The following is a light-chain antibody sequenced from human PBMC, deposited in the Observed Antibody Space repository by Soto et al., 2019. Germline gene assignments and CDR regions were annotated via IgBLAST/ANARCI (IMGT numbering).Light chain of an antibody. CDR2: GAS. V-gene: IGKV3-15*01. Sequence: EIVLTQSPGTLSLSPGERDTLSCRASQSVSSSYLAWYQQKPGQAPRLLISGASTRATGIPARFSGSGSGTEFTLTISSLQSEDFAVYYCQQYNNWPRTFGQGTKVDIK. CDR1: QSVSSSY. J-gene: IGKJ1*01. CDR3: QQYNNWPRT.